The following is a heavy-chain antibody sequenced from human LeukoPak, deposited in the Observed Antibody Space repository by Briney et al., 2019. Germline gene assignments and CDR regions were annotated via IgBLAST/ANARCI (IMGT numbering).Heavy chain of an antibody. CDR2: ISGSGGST. J-gene: IGHJ4*02. CDR3: AKGQGRGWKGLFDY. Sequence: PGGSLRLSCEASGFTFSSYAMSWVRQAPGKGLEWVSAISGSGGSTYYADSVKGRFTISRDNSKNTLYLQMSSLRAEDTAVYYCAKGQGRGWKGLFDYWGQGTLVTVSS. V-gene: IGHV3-23*01. CDR1: GFTFSSYA. D-gene: IGHD1-1*01.